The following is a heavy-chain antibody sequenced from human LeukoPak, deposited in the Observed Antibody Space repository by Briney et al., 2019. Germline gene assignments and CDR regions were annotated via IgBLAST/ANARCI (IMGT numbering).Heavy chain of an antibody. CDR2: IIPTFGIA. D-gene: IGHD4-17*01. V-gene: IGHV1-69*04. J-gene: IGHJ5*02. CDR1: GGTFSSYA. CDR3: ARDLGPTVTSPRGNWFDP. Sequence: SVKVSCKASGGTFSSYAISWVRQAPGQGLEWMGRIIPTFGIANYAQKFQGRVTITADKSTSTAYMELSSLRSEDTAVYYCARDLGPTVTSPRGNWFDPWGQGTLVTVSS.